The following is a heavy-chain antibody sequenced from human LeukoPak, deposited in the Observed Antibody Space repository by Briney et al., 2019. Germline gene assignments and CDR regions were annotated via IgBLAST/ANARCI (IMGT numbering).Heavy chain of an antibody. CDR1: GYTFTSYG. J-gene: IGHJ4*02. V-gene: IGHV1-18*01. D-gene: IGHD5-18*01. CDR2: ISAYNGNT. Sequence: ASVKVSCKASGYTFTSYGISWVRQAPGQGLEWMGWISAYNGNTNYAQKLQGRVTMTTDTSTSTAYMELRSLRSDDTAVYYCARRFKRGYSYGPFDYWGQGTLVTVSS. CDR3: ARRFKRGYSYGPFDY.